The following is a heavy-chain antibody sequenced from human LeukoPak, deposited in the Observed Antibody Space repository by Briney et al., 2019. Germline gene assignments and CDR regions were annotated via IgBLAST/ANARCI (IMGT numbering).Heavy chain of an antibody. CDR3: AKDPPRKNYYYYYGMDV. D-gene: IGHD1-14*01. CDR2: ISYDGSNK. Sequence: GGSLRLSCAASGFTFSSYAMHWVRQAPGKGLEWVAVISYDGSNKYYADSVKGRFTISRDNSKNTLYLQMNSLRAEDTAVYYCAKDPPRKNYYYYYGMDVWGQGTTVTVSS. V-gene: IGHV3-30-3*01. J-gene: IGHJ6*02. CDR1: GFTFSSYA.